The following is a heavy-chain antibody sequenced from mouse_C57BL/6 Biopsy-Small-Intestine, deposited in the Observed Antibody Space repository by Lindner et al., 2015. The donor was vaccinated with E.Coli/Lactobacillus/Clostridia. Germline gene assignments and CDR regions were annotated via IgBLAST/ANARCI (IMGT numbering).Heavy chain of an antibody. CDR3: ARKDLLPMDY. CDR2: IYPGDGDT. J-gene: IGHJ4*01. Sequence: VQLQESGPELVKPGAPVKISCKASGYAFSSSWMNWVKQRPGKGLEWIGRIYPGDGDTNYNGKFKGKATLTADKSSSTAYMQLSSLTSEDSAVYFCARKDLLPMDYWGQGTSVTVSS. CDR1: GYAFSSSW. V-gene: IGHV1-82*01. D-gene: IGHD2-1*01.